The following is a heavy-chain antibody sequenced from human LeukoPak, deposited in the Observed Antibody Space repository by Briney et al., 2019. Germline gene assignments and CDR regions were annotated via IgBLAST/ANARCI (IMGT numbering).Heavy chain of an antibody. CDR3: AKVGCSSTACYGVDY. Sequence: GGSLRLSCAASGFTFSSYAMSWVRQAPGKGLEWVSVISGSGGSTYYADSVKGRFTISRDNSKNTLYVQMNSLRVEDTAVYYCAKVGCSSTACYGVDYWGQGTLVTVSS. CDR2: ISGSGGST. D-gene: IGHD2-2*01. J-gene: IGHJ4*02. CDR1: GFTFSSYA. V-gene: IGHV3-23*01.